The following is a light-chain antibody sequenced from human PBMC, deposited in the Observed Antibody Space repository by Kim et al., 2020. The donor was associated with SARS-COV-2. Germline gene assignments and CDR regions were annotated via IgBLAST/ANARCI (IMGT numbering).Light chain of an antibody. CDR2: TGT. CDR1: QGISGW. CDR3: QQADSFPLT. Sequence: DIQMTQSPSSVSASVGDRVTITCRASQGISGWLAWYQQKPGKPPKLLIHTGTTLQTGVPSRFSGSGYGTDFTLTISSLQPEDFATYYCQQADSFPLTFGGGTKVDIK. V-gene: IGKV1-12*01. J-gene: IGKJ4*01.